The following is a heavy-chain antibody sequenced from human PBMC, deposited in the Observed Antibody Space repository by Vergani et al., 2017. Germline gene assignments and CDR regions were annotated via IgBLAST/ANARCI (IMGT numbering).Heavy chain of an antibody. V-gene: IGHV1-18*04. J-gene: IGHJ4*02. D-gene: IGHD6-19*01. CDR2: ISSYNGNT. CDR1: GYTFTSYG. Sequence: QVQLVQSGAEVKKPGASVKVSCKASGYTFTSYGISWVRQAPGQGLEWMGWISSYNGNTNYAQKLQGRVTITTDPDTSTAYMELRSLRSDDTAVYYCSSEQWLPIDCFDCWGQGPLVTVSS. CDR3: SSEQWLPIDCFDC.